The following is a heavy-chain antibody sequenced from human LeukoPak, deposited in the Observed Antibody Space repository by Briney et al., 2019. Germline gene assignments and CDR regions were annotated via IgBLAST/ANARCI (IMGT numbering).Heavy chain of an antibody. CDR1: GGSISSSNW. Sequence: SGTLSLTCAVSGGSISSSNWWSWVRQPPGKGLEWIGEIYHSGSSNYNPSLKSRATISLDKSKNQFSLNLSSVTAADMAVYYCARSGSGSYYLAYWGQGTLVTVSS. CDR2: IYHSGSS. J-gene: IGHJ4*02. D-gene: IGHD3-10*01. V-gene: IGHV4-4*02. CDR3: ARSGSGSYYLAY.